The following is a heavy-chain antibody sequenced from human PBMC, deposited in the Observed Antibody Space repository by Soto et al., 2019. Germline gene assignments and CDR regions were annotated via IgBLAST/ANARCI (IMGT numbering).Heavy chain of an antibody. J-gene: IGHJ4*02. D-gene: IGHD3-22*01. Sequence: GGSLRLSCAASGFTFSDYWMHWVRQAPGKGLEWVSRISGSGGSTYYADSVKGRFTISRDNSKNTLYLQMNSLRAEDTAVYYCAKGTITMIVVVNSGQFDYWGQGTLVTVSS. CDR1: GFTFSDYW. CDR3: AKGTITMIVVVNSGQFDY. CDR2: ISGSGGST. V-gene: IGHV3-23*01.